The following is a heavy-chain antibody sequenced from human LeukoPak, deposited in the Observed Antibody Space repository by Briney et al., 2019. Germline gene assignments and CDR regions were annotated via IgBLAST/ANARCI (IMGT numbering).Heavy chain of an antibody. CDR1: GFTFDDYA. J-gene: IGHJ6*03. CDR2: ISWNSGSI. V-gene: IGHV3-9*01. Sequence: GGSLRLSCAASGFTFDDYAMHWVRQAPGKGLEWVSGISWNSGSIGYADSVKGRFTIPRDNAKNSLYVQMNSLRAEDTAVYKCARTSYYYYSMDVWGKGTTVTVSS. CDR3: ARTSYYYYSMDV.